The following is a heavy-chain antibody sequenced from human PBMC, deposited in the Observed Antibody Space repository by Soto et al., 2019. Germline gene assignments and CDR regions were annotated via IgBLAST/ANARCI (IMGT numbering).Heavy chain of an antibody. Sequence: PSETLSLTCTVSGGSISSGDYYWSWIRQPPGKGLEWIGCIYYSGGTYYNPSLKSRVTISVDTSKNQFSLKLSSVTAADTAVYYCARTWLRPPGTFDYWGQGTLVTVSS. CDR1: GGSISSGDYY. D-gene: IGHD5-12*01. V-gene: IGHV4-30-4*01. CDR2: IYYSGGT. J-gene: IGHJ4*02. CDR3: ARTWLRPPGTFDY.